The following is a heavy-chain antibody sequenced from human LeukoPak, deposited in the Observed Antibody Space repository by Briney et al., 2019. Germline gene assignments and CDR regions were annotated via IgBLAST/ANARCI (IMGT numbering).Heavy chain of an antibody. J-gene: IGHJ6*03. D-gene: IGHD3-16*02. CDR3: ARYRERYYYYMDV. CDR2: ISSSGSNI. Sequence: PGGSLRLSCAASGFTFSDYYMSWIRQAPGKGLEWVSYISSSGSNIYYADSVKGRCTISRDNAKNSLYLQMNGLRAEDTAVYYCARYRERYYYYMDVWGKGTTVTVS. CDR1: GFTFSDYY. V-gene: IGHV3-11*04.